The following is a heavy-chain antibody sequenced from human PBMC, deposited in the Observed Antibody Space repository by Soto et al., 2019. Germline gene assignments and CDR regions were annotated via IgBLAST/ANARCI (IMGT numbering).Heavy chain of an antibody. CDR1: GGTFSSYA. D-gene: IGHD4-17*01. V-gene: IGHV1-69*01. J-gene: IGHJ6*02. Sequence: QVQLVQSGAEVKKPGSSVKVSCKASGGTFSSYAISWVRQAPGQGLEWMGGIIPIFGTANYAQKFQGRVTITADESTSTAYMELSSLRSEDTAVYYCASYVDSTKYYYYYGMDVWGQGTTVTVSS. CDR3: ASYVDSTKYYYYYGMDV. CDR2: IIPIFGTA.